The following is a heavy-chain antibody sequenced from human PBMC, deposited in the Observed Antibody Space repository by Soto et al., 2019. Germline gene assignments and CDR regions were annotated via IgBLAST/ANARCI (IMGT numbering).Heavy chain of an antibody. CDR2: LSGTGGST. Sequence: GGSLRLSCAASGFTFSSYAMSWVRQAPGKGLEWVSALSGTGGSTYYADSVKGRFTISRDNSKNTLYLQMNSLRAEDTAVYYCVDFWSGYSDYIYHMDVWGKGTTVTVSS. CDR3: VDFWSGYSDYIYHMDV. D-gene: IGHD3-3*01. CDR1: GFTFSSYA. V-gene: IGHV3-23*01. J-gene: IGHJ6*03.